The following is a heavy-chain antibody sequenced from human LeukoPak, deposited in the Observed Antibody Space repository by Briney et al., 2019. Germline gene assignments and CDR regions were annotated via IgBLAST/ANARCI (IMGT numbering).Heavy chain of an antibody. CDR2: IIPIFGTA. CDR3: ARDRDFWSGYYDFDY. J-gene: IGHJ4*02. CDR1: GGTFSSYA. V-gene: IGHV1-69*13. D-gene: IGHD3-3*01. Sequence: SVKVSCKAPGGTFSSYAISWVRQAPGQGLEWMGGIIPIFGTANYAQKFQGRVTITADESTSTAYMELSSLRSEDTAVYYCARDRDFWSGYYDFDYWGQGTLVTVSS.